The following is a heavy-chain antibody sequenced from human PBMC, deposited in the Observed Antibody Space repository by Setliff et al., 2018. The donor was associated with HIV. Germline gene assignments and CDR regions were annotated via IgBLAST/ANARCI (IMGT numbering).Heavy chain of an antibody. CDR1: GGSISNYY. Sequence: SETLSLTCTVSGGSISNYYWSWIRQPPGKGLEWVGCGYYSGITHYDPSLKSRVSISVDASKNQFSLRLNSVTVADTAVYFCARSSRGSLRDLDYWGPGTLVTVSS. CDR3: ARSSRGSLRDLDY. V-gene: IGHV4-59*08. J-gene: IGHJ4*02. CDR2: GYYSGIT. D-gene: IGHD2-21*02.